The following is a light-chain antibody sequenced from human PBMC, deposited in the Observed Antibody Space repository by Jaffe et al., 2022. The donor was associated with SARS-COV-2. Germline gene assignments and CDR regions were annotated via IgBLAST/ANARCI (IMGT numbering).Light chain of an antibody. CDR1: SSNIGNKG. J-gene: IGLJ1*01. CDR3: GTWDSSLSAFV. V-gene: IGLV1-51*02. Sequence: QSVLTQPPLVSAAPGQKVTISCSGSSSNIGNKGVSWYQQLPGTAPKLLIYENDKRPSGIPDRFSGSKSGTSATLGITGLQTGDEADYYCGTWDSSLSAFVFGSGTKVTVL. CDR2: END.